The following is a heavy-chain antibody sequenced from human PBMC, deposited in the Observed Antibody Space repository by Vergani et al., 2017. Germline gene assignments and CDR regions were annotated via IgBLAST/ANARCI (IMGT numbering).Heavy chain of an antibody. D-gene: IGHD1-26*01. CDR1: GFTFSTYD. Sequence: EVQLVESGGGLVQPGGSLRLSCAASGFTFSTYDMHWVRQATGKGLEWVSAIGTAGDTYYPGSVKGRFTISRENAKNSLYLQMNGLRAGDTAVYYCARHQVGELLSTFAFDIWGQGTMVTVSS. V-gene: IGHV3-13*01. J-gene: IGHJ3*02. CDR2: IGTAGDT. CDR3: ARHQVGELLSTFAFDI.